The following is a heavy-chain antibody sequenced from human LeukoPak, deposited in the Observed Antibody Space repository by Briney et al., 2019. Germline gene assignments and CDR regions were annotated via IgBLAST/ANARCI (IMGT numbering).Heavy chain of an antibody. D-gene: IGHD6-13*01. CDR1: GFTFDDYA. V-gene: IGHV3-9*03. Sequence: GGSLGLSCAASGFTFDDYAMHWVRQAPGKGLEWVSGISWNSGSIGYADSVKGRFAISRDNAKNSLYLQMNSLRAEDMALYYCAKDTSEGIAAAGSAFDYWGQGTLVTVSS. J-gene: IGHJ4*02. CDR3: AKDTSEGIAAAGSAFDY. CDR2: ISWNSGSI.